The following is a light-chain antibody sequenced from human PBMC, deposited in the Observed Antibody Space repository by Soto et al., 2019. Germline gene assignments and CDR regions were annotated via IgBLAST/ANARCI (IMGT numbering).Light chain of an antibody. CDR2: EVS. V-gene: IGLV2-14*01. J-gene: IGLJ3*02. CDR1: SSDVGAYNY. Sequence: QSALTQPASVSGSPGQSITISCTGTSSDVGAYNYVSWYQQHPGKAPKLMIYEVSYRPSGVSDRFSGSRSGNTASLTISRLQAEDESDYYCSSYTSSTTWVFGGGTKLTVL. CDR3: SSYTSSTTWV.